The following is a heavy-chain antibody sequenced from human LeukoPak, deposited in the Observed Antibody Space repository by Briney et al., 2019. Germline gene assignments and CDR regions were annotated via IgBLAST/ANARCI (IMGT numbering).Heavy chain of an antibody. J-gene: IGHJ4*02. CDR2: INPNSGGT. CDR3: ARSLRYFDWLLEPRDYYFDY. Sequence: EASVKVSCKASGYTFTGYYMHWVRQAPGQGLEWMGWINPNSGGTNYAQKFQGRVTMTRDTSISTAYMELSRLRSDDTAVYYCARSLRYFDWLLEPRDYYFDYWGQGTLVTVSS. V-gene: IGHV1-2*02. D-gene: IGHD3-9*01. CDR1: GYTFTGYY.